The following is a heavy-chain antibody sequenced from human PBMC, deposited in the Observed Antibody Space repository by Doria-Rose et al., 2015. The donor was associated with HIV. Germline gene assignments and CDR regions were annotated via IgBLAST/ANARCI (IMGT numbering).Heavy chain of an antibody. D-gene: IGHD3-10*01. J-gene: IGHJ4*02. CDR3: ATGVTLDY. V-gene: IGHV3-21*01. CDR1: GFTFSSHR. Sequence: VQLVQSGGGLVRPGGSLRLSCATSGFTFSSHRINWVRQAPGTGLEWFSSISSTSAYINYADSVRGRFTISRDNARNSLYLQMDSLRAEDTAIYYCATGVTLDYWGQGTLVTVSS. CDR2: ISSTSAYI.